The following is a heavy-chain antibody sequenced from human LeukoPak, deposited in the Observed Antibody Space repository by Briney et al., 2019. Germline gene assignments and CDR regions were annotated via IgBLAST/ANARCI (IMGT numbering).Heavy chain of an antibody. V-gene: IGHV3-53*01. J-gene: IGHJ3*02. CDR3: ARAKRDTAMVDAFDI. D-gene: IGHD5-18*01. Sequence: GGSLRLSCAASGFTVSSNYMSWVRQAPGKGLKWVSVIYSGGSTYYADSVKGRFTISRDNSKNTLYLQMNSLRAEDTAVYYCARAKRDTAMVDAFDIWGQGTMVTVSS. CDR1: GFTVSSNY. CDR2: IYSGGST.